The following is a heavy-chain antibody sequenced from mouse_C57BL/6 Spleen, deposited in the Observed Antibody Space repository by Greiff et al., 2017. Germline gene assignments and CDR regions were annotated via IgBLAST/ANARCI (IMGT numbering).Heavy chain of an antibody. V-gene: IGHV1-69*01. CDR1: GYTFTSYW. CDR3: ARAYYYGSSYGYFDV. J-gene: IGHJ1*03. D-gene: IGHD1-1*01. Sequence: QVQLQQPGAELVMPGASVKLSCKASGYTFTSYWMHWVKQRPGQGLEWIGEIDPSDSYTNYNQKFKGKSTLTVDKSSSTAYMQLSSLTSEDSAVYYGARAYYYGSSYGYFDVWGTGTTVTVSS. CDR2: IDPSDSYT.